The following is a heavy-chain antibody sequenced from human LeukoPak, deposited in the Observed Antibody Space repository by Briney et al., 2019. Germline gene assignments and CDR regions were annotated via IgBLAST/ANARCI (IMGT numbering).Heavy chain of an antibody. CDR1: GYTFTSYH. J-gene: IGHJ4*02. D-gene: IGHD2-15*01. CDR3: ARERSGGHFDF. V-gene: IGHV1-46*01. Sequence: ASVKVSCKASGYTFTSYHMHWVRQAPGQGLEWMGIINPSDGVTVYAQKFQGRVTMTRDTSTSTVYMDLNSLKSEDMAVYYCARERSGGHFDFWGKGTLVTVSS. CDR2: INPSDGVT.